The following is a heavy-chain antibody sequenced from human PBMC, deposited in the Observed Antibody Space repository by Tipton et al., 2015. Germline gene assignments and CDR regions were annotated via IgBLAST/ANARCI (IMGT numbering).Heavy chain of an antibody. CDR3: ARDGSRGSSSGGMDV. D-gene: IGHD6-13*01. J-gene: IGHJ6*02. CDR1: GFTFSSYS. CDR2: ISSSSSTI. V-gene: IGHV3-48*04. Sequence: FLRLSCAASGFTFSSYSMNWVRQAPGKGLEWVSYISSSSSTIYYADSVKGRFTISRDNAKNSLYLQMSSLRAEDTAVFYCARDGSRGSSSGGMDVWGQGTTVTVSS.